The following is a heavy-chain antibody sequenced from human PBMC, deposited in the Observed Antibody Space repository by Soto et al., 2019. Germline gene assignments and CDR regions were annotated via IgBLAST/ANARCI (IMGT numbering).Heavy chain of an antibody. V-gene: IGHV1-2*04. Sequence: ASVKVSCKASGYTFTGYYMHWVRQAPGQGLEWMGWINPNSGGTNYAQKFQGWVTMTRDTSISTAYMELSRLRSDDTAVYYCARHYYDSSGPRGAIGSPWFDPWGQGTQVTVSS. J-gene: IGHJ5*02. CDR1: GYTFTGYY. D-gene: IGHD3-22*01. CDR2: INPNSGGT. CDR3: ARHYYDSSGPRGAIGSPWFDP.